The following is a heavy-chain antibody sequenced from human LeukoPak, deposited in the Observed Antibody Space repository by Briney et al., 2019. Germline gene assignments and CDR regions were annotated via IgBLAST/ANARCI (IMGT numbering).Heavy chain of an antibody. V-gene: IGHV1-18*01. Sequence: ASVKVSCKASGYTFTSYGISWVRQAPGQGLEWMGWISAYNGNTNYAQKLQGRVTMTTDTSTSTAYMELRGLRSDDTAVYYCARDNDSRDPPHFDYWGQGTLVTVSS. CDR2: ISAYNGNT. D-gene: IGHD3-16*01. CDR3: ARDNDSRDPPHFDY. CDR1: GYTFTSYG. J-gene: IGHJ4*02.